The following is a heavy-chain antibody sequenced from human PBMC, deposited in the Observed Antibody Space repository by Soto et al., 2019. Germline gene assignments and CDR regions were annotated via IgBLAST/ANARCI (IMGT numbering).Heavy chain of an antibody. J-gene: IGHJ4*02. CDR2: ISAYNGNT. CDR1: GYTFSSYG. Sequence: QVQLVQSGAEVKKPGASVKVSCKASGYTFSSYGISWVRQAPGQGLEWMGWISAYNGNTKYAQKIQGRVTMTTDTSTSTGYMELRSLRSYDPAVYYRARESPPVDYWGQGTLVTVSS. CDR3: ARESPPVDY. V-gene: IGHV1-18*01.